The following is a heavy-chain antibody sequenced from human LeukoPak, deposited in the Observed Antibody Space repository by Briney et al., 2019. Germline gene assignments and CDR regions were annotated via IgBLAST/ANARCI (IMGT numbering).Heavy chain of an antibody. V-gene: IGHV1-69*06. D-gene: IGHD3-9*01. CDR1: GYTFTAHD. CDR3: ARGMEYFDLYYYYYMDV. J-gene: IGHJ6*03. Sequence: SVTVSCKTSGYTFTAHDIFWVRQAAGQGLEWMGGIIPIFGTANYAQKFQGRVTITADKSTSTAYMELSSLRSEDTAVYYCARGMEYFDLYYYYYMDVWGKGTTVTVSS. CDR2: IIPIFGTA.